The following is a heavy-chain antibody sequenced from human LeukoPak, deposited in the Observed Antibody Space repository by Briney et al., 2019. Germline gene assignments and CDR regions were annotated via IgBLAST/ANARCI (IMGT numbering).Heavy chain of an antibody. CDR2: IIGSGGTV. V-gene: IGHV3-23*01. D-gene: IGHD2-21*02. CDR1: GFTVSSNY. Sequence: PGGSLRLSCAASGFTVSSNYMSWVRQAPGKGLEWVSAIIGSGGTVSYADSVKGRFAISRDNSKNTLYLQMSSLRADDTAVYYCAKKASNTASLTFDYWGQGTLVTVSS. CDR3: AKKASNTASLTFDY. J-gene: IGHJ4*02.